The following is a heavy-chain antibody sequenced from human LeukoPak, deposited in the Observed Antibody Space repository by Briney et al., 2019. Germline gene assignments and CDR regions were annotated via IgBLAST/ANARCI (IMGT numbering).Heavy chain of an antibody. Sequence: ASVKVSCTASGYTFTGYGISWVRQAPGQGLEWMGWISAYNGNTNYAQKLQGRVTMTTDTSTSTAYTELRSLRSDDTAVYYCARVPSEDGIPITIFGVARDHYFDYWGQGTLVTVST. CDR2: ISAYNGNT. D-gene: IGHD3-3*01. J-gene: IGHJ4*02. CDR3: ARVPSEDGIPITIFGVARDHYFDY. V-gene: IGHV1-18*01. CDR1: GYTFTGYG.